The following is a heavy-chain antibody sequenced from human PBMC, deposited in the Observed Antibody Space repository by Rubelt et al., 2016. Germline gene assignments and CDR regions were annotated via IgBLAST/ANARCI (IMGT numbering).Heavy chain of an antibody. CDR3: ARGWPIVGTTALDY. CDR2: INSDGSTT. Sequence: GKGLVWVSRINSDGSTTSYADSVKGRFTISRDDAKNTLYLQMNSLRAEDTAVYYCARGWPIVGTTALDYWGQGTLVTVS. D-gene: IGHD1-26*01. V-gene: IGHV3-74*01. J-gene: IGHJ4*02.